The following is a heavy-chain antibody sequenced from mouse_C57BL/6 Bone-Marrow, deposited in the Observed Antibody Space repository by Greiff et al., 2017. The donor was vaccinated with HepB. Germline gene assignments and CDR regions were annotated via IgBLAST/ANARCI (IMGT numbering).Heavy chain of an antibody. CDR1: GFTFSDFY. Sequence: EVKLVESGGGLVQSGRSLRLSCATSGFTFSDFYMEWVRQAPGKGLEWIAASRNKANDYTTEYSASVKGRFIVSRDTSQSILYRQMNALRAEDTAIYYCARDDGYFDVWGTGTTVTVSS. CDR2: SRNKANDYTT. V-gene: IGHV7-1*01. J-gene: IGHJ1*03. CDR3: ARDDGYFDV.